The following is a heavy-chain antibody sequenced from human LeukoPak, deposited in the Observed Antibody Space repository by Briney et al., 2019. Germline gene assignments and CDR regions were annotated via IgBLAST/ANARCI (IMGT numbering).Heavy chain of an antibody. V-gene: IGHV1-18*01. CDR2: IGTYGGDT. D-gene: IGHD3-16*01. Sequence: ASVKVSCKATSRISWVRQAPGQGLEWMGWIGTYGGDTYYAQKFQGRITVTTDTSTSTAYMELRSLRYDDTAVYYCSRDDGPFGGVRFDHWGQGTLVTVSS. CDR1: TSR. CDR3: SRDDGPFGGVRFDH. J-gene: IGHJ4*02.